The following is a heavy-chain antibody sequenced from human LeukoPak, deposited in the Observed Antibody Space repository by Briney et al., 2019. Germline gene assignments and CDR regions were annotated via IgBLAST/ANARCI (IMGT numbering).Heavy chain of an antibody. V-gene: IGHV3-7*03. J-gene: IGHJ4*02. CDR1: GFTFSSYW. Sequence: QPGGSLRLSCAASGFTFSSYWMTWVRQAPGKGLEWVANIKQDGSKKNYVDSVRGRFTISRDNAKNSLYLQMNSLRAEDTAVYYCAPPLDYYDTSGYHQGGDWGQGTLVTVSS. D-gene: IGHD3-22*01. CDR2: IKQDGSKK. CDR3: APPLDYYDTSGYHQGGD.